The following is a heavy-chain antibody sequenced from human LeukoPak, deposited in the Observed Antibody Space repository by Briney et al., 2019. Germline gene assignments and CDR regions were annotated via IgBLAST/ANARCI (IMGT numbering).Heavy chain of an antibody. J-gene: IGHJ4*02. Sequence: SVKVSCKASGGTFSSYAISWVRQAPGQGLEWMGGIIPIFGTANYAQKFQGRVTITADESTSTAYMELSSLRSEDTAVYYCASLDYYGSGRYVDYWGQGTLVTVSS. CDR2: IIPIFGTA. D-gene: IGHD3-10*01. CDR1: GGTFSSYA. V-gene: IGHV1-69*13. CDR3: ASLDYYGSGRYVDY.